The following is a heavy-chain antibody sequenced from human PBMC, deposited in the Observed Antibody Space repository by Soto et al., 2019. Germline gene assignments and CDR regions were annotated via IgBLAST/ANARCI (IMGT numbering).Heavy chain of an antibody. D-gene: IGHD2-15*01. CDR3: ATLRNPAIGLCCFDD. V-gene: IGHV4-30-4*01. Sequence: SETLSLTCTVSGGSISSGSYYWSWIRQPPGKGLEWIGFISYSGSTYYSTSLKSRVTISVDTSKSQFSLNLSFVTAADTSVYYCATLRNPAIGLCCFDDWVQGSLVTVAS. J-gene: IGHJ4*02. CDR2: ISYSGST. CDR1: GGSISSGSYY.